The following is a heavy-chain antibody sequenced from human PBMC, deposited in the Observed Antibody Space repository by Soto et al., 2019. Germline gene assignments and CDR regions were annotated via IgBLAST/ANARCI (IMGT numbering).Heavy chain of an antibody. D-gene: IGHD3-10*01. V-gene: IGHV1-2*02. Sequence: SVKVSCKASEYTFTGYYMHWVRQAPGQGLEWMGWINPNSGGTDYAQKFQGRVTMTRDASISTAYMELTSLRSDDTAVYYCAREAIGGGAPYYLDYWGQGTLVTDSS. CDR1: EYTFTGYY. J-gene: IGHJ4*02. CDR3: AREAIGGGAPYYLDY. CDR2: INPNSGGT.